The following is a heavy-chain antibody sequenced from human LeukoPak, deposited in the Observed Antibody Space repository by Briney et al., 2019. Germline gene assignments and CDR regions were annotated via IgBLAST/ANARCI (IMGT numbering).Heavy chain of an antibody. D-gene: IGHD1-7*01. J-gene: IGHJ4*02. Sequence: QAGGSLRLSCAVSGFTFSSYAMSWVRQAPGKGLEWVSAISGSGGSTYYADSVKGRFTISRDNSKNTLYLQMNSLRAEDTAVYYCAKSMVLELPFYFNYWGQGTLVTVSS. CDR2: ISGSGGST. CDR3: AKSMVLELPFYFNY. CDR1: GFTFSSYA. V-gene: IGHV3-23*01.